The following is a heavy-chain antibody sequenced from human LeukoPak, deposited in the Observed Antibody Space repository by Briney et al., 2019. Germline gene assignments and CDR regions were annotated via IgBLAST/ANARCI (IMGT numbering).Heavy chain of an antibody. CDR1: GFTFDDYA. D-gene: IGHD3-22*01. CDR3: ARVALYDSSGYYCDY. Sequence: GRSLRLSCAASGFTFDDYAMHWVRQAPGKGLEWVSGISWNSGSIGYADSVKGRFTISRDNAKNSLYLQMNSLRAEDTAVYYCARVALYDSSGYYCDYWGQGTLVTVSS. CDR2: ISWNSGSI. V-gene: IGHV3-9*01. J-gene: IGHJ4*02.